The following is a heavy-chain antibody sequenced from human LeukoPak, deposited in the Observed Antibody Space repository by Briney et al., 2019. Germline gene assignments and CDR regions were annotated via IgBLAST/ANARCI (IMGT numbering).Heavy chain of an antibody. CDR3: ASTVLAAAGDLIDY. Sequence: SETLSLTCVVYGGSFSGYYWSWIRQPPGKGLEWVGEINHSGSTNYNPSLKSRVTISVDTSKNQFSLKLSSVTAADTAVYYCASTVLAAAGDLIDYWGQGTLVTVPS. J-gene: IGHJ4*02. D-gene: IGHD6-13*01. CDR2: INHSGST. CDR1: GGSFSGYY. V-gene: IGHV4-34*01.